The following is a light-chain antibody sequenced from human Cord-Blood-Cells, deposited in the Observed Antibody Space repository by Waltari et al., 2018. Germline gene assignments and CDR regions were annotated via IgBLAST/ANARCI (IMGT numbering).Light chain of an antibody. Sequence: DIQMTQSPSTLSASVGARVTLTCRASQSISSWLAWYQQKPGKAPKLLIYKASSLESGVPSRFSGSGSGTEFTLTISSLQPDDFATYYCQQYNSYSPITFGPGTKVDIK. CDR3: QQYNSYSPIT. CDR2: KAS. J-gene: IGKJ3*01. CDR1: QSISSW. V-gene: IGKV1-5*03.